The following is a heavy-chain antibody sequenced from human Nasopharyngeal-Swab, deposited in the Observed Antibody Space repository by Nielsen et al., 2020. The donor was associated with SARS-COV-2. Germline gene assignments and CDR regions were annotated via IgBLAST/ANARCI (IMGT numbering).Heavy chain of an antibody. CDR2: IYTDGTT. J-gene: IGHJ6*02. Sequence: SDTLSPTCTVSGGPISSGSYYWSWTRQPPGTRLEWIGRIYTDGTTNYISSLKSRVTISLDTSKNQFSLKLSSVTAADTAVYYCARALGYSYGHPYYYYGMDVWGQGTTVTVSS. CDR3: ARALGYSYGHPYYYYGMDV. D-gene: IGHD5-18*01. CDR1: GGPISSGSYY. V-gene: IGHV4-61*02.